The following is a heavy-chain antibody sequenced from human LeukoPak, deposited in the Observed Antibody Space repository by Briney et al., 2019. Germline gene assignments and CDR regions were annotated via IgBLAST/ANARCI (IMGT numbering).Heavy chain of an antibody. D-gene: IGHD3-22*01. CDR1: GYSISSDNY. CDR2: IYHSRST. CDR3: ARAPRDSSSSNYMRRFDY. Sequence: SETLSLTCAVSGYSISSDNYWGWIRQPPGQGLEWTGGIYHSRSTSHNPPLRSRVTMSVDTSKNPFSLKLSSVTAAHTAVYYCARAPRDSSSSNYMRRFDYWGQGNLVTVSS. V-gene: IGHV4-38-2*01. J-gene: IGHJ4*02.